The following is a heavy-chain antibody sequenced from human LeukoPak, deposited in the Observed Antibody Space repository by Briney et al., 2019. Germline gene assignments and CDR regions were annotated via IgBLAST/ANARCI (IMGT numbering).Heavy chain of an antibody. CDR3: AKVGNIAVAEYYFDY. CDR2: INPNSGGT. J-gene: IGHJ4*02. Sequence: ASVKVSCKASGYTFTGYYMHWVRQAPGQGLEWMGWINPNSGGTNYAQKFQGRVTMTRDTSISTAYMELSRLRSDDTAVYYCAKVGNIAVAEYYFDYWGQGTLVTVSS. D-gene: IGHD6-19*01. V-gene: IGHV1-2*02. CDR1: GYTFTGYY.